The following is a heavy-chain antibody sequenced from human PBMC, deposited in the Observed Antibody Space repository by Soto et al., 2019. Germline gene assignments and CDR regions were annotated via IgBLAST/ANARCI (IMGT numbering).Heavy chain of an antibody. J-gene: IGHJ4*02. CDR2: ISYDGSNK. CDR1: GFTFSSYG. CDR3: AKDLGIAVAVSIDY. V-gene: IGHV3-30*18. D-gene: IGHD6-19*01. Sequence: GGSLRLSCAASGFTFSSYGMHWVRQAPGKGLEWVAVISYDGSNKYYADSVKGRFTISRDNSKNTLYLQMNSLRAEDTAVYYCAKDLGIAVAVSIDYWGKGILVTVS.